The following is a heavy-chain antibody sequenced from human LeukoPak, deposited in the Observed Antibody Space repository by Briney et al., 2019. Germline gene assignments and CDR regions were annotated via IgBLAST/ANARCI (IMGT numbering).Heavy chain of an antibody. CDR2: ISSSSSTI. Sequence: GGSLRLSCAASGFTFSSYSMNWVRQAPGKGLEWVSYISSSSSTIYYADSVKGRFTISRDNAKNSLYLRMNSLRAEDTAVYYCAREPTTVVTGYFDYWGQGTLVTVSS. CDR1: GFTFSSYS. CDR3: AREPTTVVTGYFDY. V-gene: IGHV3-48*01. D-gene: IGHD4-23*01. J-gene: IGHJ4*02.